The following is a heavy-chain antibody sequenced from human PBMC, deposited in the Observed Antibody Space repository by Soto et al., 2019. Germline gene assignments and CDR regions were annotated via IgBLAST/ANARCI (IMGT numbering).Heavy chain of an antibody. J-gene: IGHJ4*02. CDR2: ISYDGSNK. CDR3: ARDYGGGFDY. V-gene: IGHV3-30-3*01. CDR1: GFTFSSYA. Sequence: PGGSLRLSCAASGFTFSSYAMHWVRQAPGKGLEWVAVISYDGSNKYYADSVKGRFTISRDNSKNTLYLQMNSLRAEDTAVYYCARDYGGGFDYWGQGTLVTVSS. D-gene: IGHD4-17*01.